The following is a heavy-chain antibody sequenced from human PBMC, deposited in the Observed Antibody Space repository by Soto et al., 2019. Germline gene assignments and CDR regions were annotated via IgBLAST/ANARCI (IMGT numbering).Heavy chain of an antibody. D-gene: IGHD1-26*01. CDR3: ARRIGSCNYSACYFVY. Sequence: ETLSLTCSVSGGSISSSGYHWGWIRQPPGKGLEWIGSIYHTGSTHYSPSLRSRVTISVDTSRIQFSLQLTSVTAADTAVYYCARRIGSCNYSACYFVYWGPGTLVTVYS. J-gene: IGHJ4*02. CDR1: GGSISSSGYH. V-gene: IGHV4-39*01. CDR2: IYHTGST.